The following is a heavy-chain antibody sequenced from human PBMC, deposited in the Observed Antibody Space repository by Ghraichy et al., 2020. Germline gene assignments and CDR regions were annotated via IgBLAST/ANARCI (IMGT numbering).Heavy chain of an antibody. CDR1: GGSFSGYY. V-gene: IGHV4-34*01. CDR2: INHSGST. D-gene: IGHD3-9*01. J-gene: IGHJ6*03. Sequence: SETLSLTCAVYGGSFSGYYWSWIRQPPGKGLEWIGEINHSGSTNYNPSLKSRVTISVDTSKNQFSLKLSSVTAADTAVYYCARLGKYTYYDILTGYRYYYYMDVWGKGTTVTVSS. CDR3: ARLGKYTYYDILTGYRYYYYMDV.